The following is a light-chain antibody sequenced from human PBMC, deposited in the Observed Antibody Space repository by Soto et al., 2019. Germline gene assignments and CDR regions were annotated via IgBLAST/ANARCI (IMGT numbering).Light chain of an antibody. CDR1: GSDVGGYNF. CDR3: CSYASSSTRVI. CDR2: DVN. V-gene: IGLV2-14*03. J-gene: IGLJ2*01. Sequence: QSALTQPASVSGSPGQSITISCTGTGSDVGGYNFVSWYQQHPGKAPKLMIYDVNIRPSGVSHRFSGSKSGNTASLTISGLQAEDEAEYYCCSYASSSTRVIFGGGTKVTVL.